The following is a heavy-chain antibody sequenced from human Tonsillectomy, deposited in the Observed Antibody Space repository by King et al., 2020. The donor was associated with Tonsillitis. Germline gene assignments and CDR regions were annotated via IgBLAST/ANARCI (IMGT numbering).Heavy chain of an antibody. J-gene: IGHJ4*02. V-gene: IGHV3-49*04. Sequence: VQLVESGGGLVQPGRSLRLSCTASGFTFGDYAMNWVRQAPGKGLEWVGFIRSKAYGGTTEYAASVKDRFTISRDDSKSIAYLPINSLKTAYTAVYYCPSSVTDFWRGYYRFAYWGQGTLVTVSS. D-gene: IGHD3-3*01. CDR2: IRSKAYGGTT. CDR1: GFTFGDYA. CDR3: PSSVTDFWRGYYRFAY.